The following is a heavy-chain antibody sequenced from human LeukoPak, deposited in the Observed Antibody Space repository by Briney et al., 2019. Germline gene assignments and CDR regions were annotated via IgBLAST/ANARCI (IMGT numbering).Heavy chain of an antibody. CDR3: AKDVYYYYMDV. Sequence: PGGSLRLSCAASGFTFSSYAISWVRQAPGKGLDWVSAISGSGGNTYHADSVKGRFTISRDNSRNTLYLQMNSLRAEDTAVYYCAKDVYYYYMDVWGKGTTVTVSS. J-gene: IGHJ6*03. V-gene: IGHV3-23*01. CDR1: GFTFSSYA. CDR2: ISGSGGNT.